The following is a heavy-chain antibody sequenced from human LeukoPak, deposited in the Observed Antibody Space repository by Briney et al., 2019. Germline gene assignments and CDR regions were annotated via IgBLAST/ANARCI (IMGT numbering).Heavy chain of an antibody. CDR1: GGSISSYY. V-gene: IGHV4-4*07. CDR2: IYTSGST. D-gene: IGHD2-15*01. Sequence: PSETLSLTCTVSGGSISSYYWSWIRQPAGKGLEWIGRIYTSGSTNYNPSLKSRVTMSVDTSKNQFSLKLSSVTAADTAVYYCARDRRRGIAAPPPGYWGQGTLVTVSS. CDR3: ARDRRRGIAAPPPGY. J-gene: IGHJ4*02.